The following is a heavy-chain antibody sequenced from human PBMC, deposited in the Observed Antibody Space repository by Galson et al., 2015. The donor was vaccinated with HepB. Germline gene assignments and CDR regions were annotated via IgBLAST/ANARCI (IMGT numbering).Heavy chain of an antibody. V-gene: IGHV3-23*01. CDR2: IRISGGST. Sequence: SLRLSCAASGFTFSSYAMHWVRQAPGKGLEWVSGIRISGGSTYYADSVKGRFTISRDNSKNTLYLQMNSLRAEDTAVYYCARRLESTGDGRGAFDIWGQGTMVTVS. J-gene: IGHJ3*02. CDR1: GFTFSSYA. D-gene: IGHD7-27*01. CDR3: ARRLESTGDGRGAFDI.